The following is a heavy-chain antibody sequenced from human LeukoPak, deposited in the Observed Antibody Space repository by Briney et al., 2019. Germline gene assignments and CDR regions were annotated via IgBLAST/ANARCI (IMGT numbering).Heavy chain of an antibody. CDR1: GGSFSGYY. CDR3: ARGARVYDPYAFDI. J-gene: IGHJ3*02. D-gene: IGHD3-3*01. CDR2: INHSGST. Sequence: SETLSLTCAVYGGSFSGYYWSWIRQPPGKGLEWIGEINHSGSTNYNPSLKSRVTISVDTSKNQFSLKLSSVTAADTAVYYCARGARVYDPYAFDIWGQGTMVTVSS. V-gene: IGHV4-34*01.